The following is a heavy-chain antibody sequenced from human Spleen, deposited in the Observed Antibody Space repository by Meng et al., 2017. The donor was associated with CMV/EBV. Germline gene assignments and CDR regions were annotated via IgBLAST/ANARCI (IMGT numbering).Heavy chain of an antibody. Sequence: ASVKVSCKASGYTFTGYYMHWVQLAPGQGLEWMGRINPNSGNTGYAQKFQGRVTITRNTSISTAYMELSSLRSEDTAVYYCASGGGLGGDYYYYGMDVWGQGTTVTVSS. CDR3: ASGGGLGGDYYYYGMDV. CDR2: INPNSGNT. D-gene: IGHD3-3*01. V-gene: IGHV1-8*03. J-gene: IGHJ6*02. CDR1: GYTFTGYY.